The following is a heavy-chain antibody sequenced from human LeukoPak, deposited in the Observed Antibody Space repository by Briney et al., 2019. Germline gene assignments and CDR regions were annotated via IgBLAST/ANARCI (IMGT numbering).Heavy chain of an antibody. J-gene: IGHJ4*02. V-gene: IGHV4-4*02. CDR2: IYHSGNT. Sequence: SGTLSLTCAVSGVSISTNNWWTWVRQPPGKGLEWIGEIYHSGNTNYNPSLRGRVAISVDKSNNQFSLKLNSVTAADTAVYYCVRLTLNFGSGSYSWGQGTLVTVSS. CDR3: VRLTLNFGSGSYS. CDR1: GVSISTNNW. D-gene: IGHD3-10*01.